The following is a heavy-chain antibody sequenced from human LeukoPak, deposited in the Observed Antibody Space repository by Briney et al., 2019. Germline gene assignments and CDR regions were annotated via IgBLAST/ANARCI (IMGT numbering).Heavy chain of an antibody. Sequence: SETLSLTCTVSGGSISSSSYYWGWIRQPPGKGLEWIGSIYYSGSTYYNPSLKSRVTISVDTSKNQFSLKLSSVTAADTAVYYCAKDLGDFWSGWCDYWGQGTLVTVSS. D-gene: IGHD3-3*01. CDR1: GGSISSSSYY. CDR3: AKDLGDFWSGWCDY. J-gene: IGHJ4*02. CDR2: IYYSGST. V-gene: IGHV4-39*02.